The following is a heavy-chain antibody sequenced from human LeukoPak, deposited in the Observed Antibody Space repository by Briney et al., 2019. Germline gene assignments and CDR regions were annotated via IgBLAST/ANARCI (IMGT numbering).Heavy chain of an antibody. CDR1: GFTFSSYA. CDR3: ARDQGVRGVMNY. V-gene: IGHV3-23*01. CDR2: ISGSGGST. D-gene: IGHD3-10*01. J-gene: IGHJ4*02. Sequence: PGGSLRLSCAASGFTFSSYAMSWVRQAPGKGLEWVSAISGSGGSTYYADSVKGRFTISRDNSKNTLYLQMNSLRAEDTAVYYCARDQGVRGVMNYWGQGTLVTVSS.